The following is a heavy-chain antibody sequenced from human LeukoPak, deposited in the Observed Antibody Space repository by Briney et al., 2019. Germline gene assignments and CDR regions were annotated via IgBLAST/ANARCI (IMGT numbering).Heavy chain of an antibody. V-gene: IGHV3-11*06. Sequence: TPGGSLRLSCAASGFNFSDSYMSWIPQTPGKGLEWLSHISSSSGHTNYADSVKGRFTISRDNAKNSLYLQMNSLRADDTATYYCARLNGGYGSTGGFDPWGQGTLVTVSS. CDR1: GFNFSDSY. CDR3: ARLNGGYGSTGGFDP. J-gene: IGHJ5*02. CDR2: ISSSSGHT. D-gene: IGHD5-12*01.